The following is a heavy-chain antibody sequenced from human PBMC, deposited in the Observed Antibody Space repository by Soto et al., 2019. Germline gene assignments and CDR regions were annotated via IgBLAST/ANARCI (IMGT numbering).Heavy chain of an antibody. V-gene: IGHV3-15*01. Sequence: EVQLVESGGGLVKPGGSLRLSCAASGFTFNNGWMSWVRQAPGKGLEWVGRIKSKAAGGTTDYSAPVQGRFTISRDDSKNTVHLQMNSLKSEDIAVYYCTTDSTQTFCDGGPCYSVLTKIHDSWGQGTLVTVSS. CDR3: TTDSTQTFCDGGPCYSVLTKIHDS. CDR2: IKSKAAGGTT. CDR1: GFTFNNGW. D-gene: IGHD2-15*01. J-gene: IGHJ4*02.